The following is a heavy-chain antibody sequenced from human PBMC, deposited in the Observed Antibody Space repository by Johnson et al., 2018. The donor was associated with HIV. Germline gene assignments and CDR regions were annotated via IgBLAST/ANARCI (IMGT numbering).Heavy chain of an antibody. CDR2: MTGDGSST. CDR1: GFTLSSYW. D-gene: IGHD3-3*01. Sequence: VQLVESGGGLVQPGGSLRLSCAASGFTLSSYWIHWVRQAPGKGLVWVSRMTGDGSSTSYADSVKGRFTISRDNSKNTQYLQMNSLRAEDTAVYYCARDKCMFLDNPVDAFDVWCQGTMVTVSS. J-gene: IGHJ3*01. CDR3: ARDKCMFLDNPVDAFDV. V-gene: IGHV3-74*01.